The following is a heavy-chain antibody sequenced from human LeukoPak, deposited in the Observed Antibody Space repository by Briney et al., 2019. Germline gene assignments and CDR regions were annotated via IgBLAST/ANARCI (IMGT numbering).Heavy chain of an antibody. CDR3: ARGESDDILTGYYIRYKWGYFDY. CDR1: GFTFSSYG. V-gene: IGHV3-30*02. Sequence: PGGSLRLSCAASGFTFSSYGMHWVRQAPGKGLEWVAFIRYDGSNKYYADSVKGRFTISRDNSKNTLYLQMNSLRAEDTAVYYCARGESDDILTGYYIRYKWGYFDYWGQGTLVTVSS. J-gene: IGHJ4*02. CDR2: IRYDGSNK. D-gene: IGHD3-9*01.